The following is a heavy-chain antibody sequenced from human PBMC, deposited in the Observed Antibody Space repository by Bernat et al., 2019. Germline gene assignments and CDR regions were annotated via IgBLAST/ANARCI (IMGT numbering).Heavy chain of an antibody. CDR1: GFAFSSYS. CDR3: ARLGLTEWPYGDAFDI. V-gene: IGHV3-48*02. CDR2: ISSSSSTI. Sequence: EVQLVESGGGLVQPGGSLRLSCAASGFAFSSYSMNWVRQAPGKGLEWVSYISSSSSTIYYADSVKGRFTISRDNAKNSLFLQMNSLRDEDTAVYYCARLGLTEWPYGDAFDIWGQGTMVTVSS. J-gene: IGHJ3*02. D-gene: IGHD3-3*01.